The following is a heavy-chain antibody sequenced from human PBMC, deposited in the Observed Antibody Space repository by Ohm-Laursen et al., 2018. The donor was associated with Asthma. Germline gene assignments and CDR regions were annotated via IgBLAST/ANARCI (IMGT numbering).Heavy chain of an antibody. V-gene: IGHV1-18*04. CDR1: GYSVTSHA. D-gene: IGHD2-21*01. Sequence: ASVKVSCKVSGYSVTSHAFSWVRQAPGQRPEWMGWIYIANTNYAPKFRDRVTLTTDTSTNTLYMDLRSLRSDDTAVYYCVRDVVDRFDHWGQGSLVIVSS. CDR3: VRDVVDRFDH. J-gene: IGHJ4*02. CDR2: IYIANT.